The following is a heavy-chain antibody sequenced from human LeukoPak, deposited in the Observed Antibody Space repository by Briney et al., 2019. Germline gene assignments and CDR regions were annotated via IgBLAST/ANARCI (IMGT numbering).Heavy chain of an antibody. J-gene: IGHJ4*02. CDR1: GFTFSSYA. D-gene: IGHD3-16*01. CDR2: ISGSGGST. V-gene: IGHV3-23*01. CDR3: QNGGDVARISSFAS. Sequence: PGGSLRLSCAASGFTFSSYAMSWVRQAPGKGLEWVSAISGSGGSTYYADSVKGRFTISRDNSKNTLYLQMNSLRAEDTAVYYFQNGGDVARISSFASGGRGPGVTVPS.